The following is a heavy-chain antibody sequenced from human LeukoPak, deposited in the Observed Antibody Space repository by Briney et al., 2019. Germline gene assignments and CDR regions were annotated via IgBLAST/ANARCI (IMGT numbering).Heavy chain of an antibody. CDR3: ASRIAVAGTPYYFDY. CDR2: INHSAST. CDR1: GGSFSGYY. Sequence: SEPLSLTCAVYGGSFSGYYWSWIRKPPGKGLEWIGEINHSASTNYNPSLKSRVTISVDTSKNQFSLKLSSVTAADTAVYYCASRIAVAGTPYYFDYWGQGTLVTVSS. V-gene: IGHV4-34*01. J-gene: IGHJ4*02. D-gene: IGHD6-19*01.